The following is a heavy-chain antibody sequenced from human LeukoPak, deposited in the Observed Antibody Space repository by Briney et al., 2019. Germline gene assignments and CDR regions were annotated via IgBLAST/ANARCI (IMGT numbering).Heavy chain of an antibody. D-gene: IGHD3-10*01. Sequence: PSETLSLSCAVYGGSVRGYYWSWIRQPPGKGLEWIGEINHSGSSNYNPSLKSRVTISVDTSKNQFSLKLSSVTAADTAVYYCARGPRITMVRGVPPYFDYWGQGTLVTVSS. V-gene: IGHV4-34*01. CDR1: GGSVRGYY. J-gene: IGHJ4*02. CDR3: ARGPRITMVRGVPPYFDY. CDR2: INHSGSS.